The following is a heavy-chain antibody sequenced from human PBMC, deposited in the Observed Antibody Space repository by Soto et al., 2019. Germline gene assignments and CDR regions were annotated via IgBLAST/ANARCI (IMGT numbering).Heavy chain of an antibody. CDR1: GYTFTSYG. CDR3: ATTAIGDPNWFDP. J-gene: IGHJ5*02. Sequence: QVQLVQSGAEVKKPGASVKVSCKASGYTFTSYGISWVRQAPGQGLEWMGWISVYNGNTNYAQKLQGRVTMTTDTATSKAYTELRCMRSGDTAVYYWATTAIGDPNWFDPWGQGTLVTVSS. D-gene: IGHD4-17*01. CDR2: ISVYNGNT. V-gene: IGHV1-18*01.